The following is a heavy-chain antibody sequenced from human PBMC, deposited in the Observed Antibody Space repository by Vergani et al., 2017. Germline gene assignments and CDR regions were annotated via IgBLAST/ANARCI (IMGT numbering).Heavy chain of an antibody. CDR1: GYTFTNSY. J-gene: IGHJ4*02. CDR3: ARGGIAARLSY. Sequence: QVQLVQSGAEVKKPGASVKVSCKASGYTFTNSYMHWVRQAPGQGLEWMGIINPSGGSTSYAQKFQGRVTMTRDTSTSTVYMELSSLRSEDTAVYYCARGGIAARLSYWGQGTLVTVSS. CDR2: INPSGGST. D-gene: IGHD6-6*01. V-gene: IGHV1-46*01.